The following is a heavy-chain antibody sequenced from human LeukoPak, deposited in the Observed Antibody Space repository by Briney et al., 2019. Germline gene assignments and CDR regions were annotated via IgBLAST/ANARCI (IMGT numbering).Heavy chain of an antibody. Sequence: SETLSLTCTVSGGSISNYYWSWIRQPPGKGLEWIGYISCSGSTNYNPSLKSRVTISVDTSKNQLSLKLNSVTAADTAVYYCARYIWGSYPTFEDYWGQGSLVTVSS. CDR1: GGSISNYY. V-gene: IGHV4-59*01. J-gene: IGHJ4*02. CDR3: ARYIWGSYPTFEDY. D-gene: IGHD3-16*02. CDR2: ISCSGST.